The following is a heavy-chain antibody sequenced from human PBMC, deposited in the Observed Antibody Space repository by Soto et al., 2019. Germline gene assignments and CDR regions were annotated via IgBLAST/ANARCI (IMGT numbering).Heavy chain of an antibody. J-gene: IGHJ4*02. D-gene: IGHD5-12*01. CDR1: GGSFSGYY. Sequence: SETLSLTCAVYGGSFSGYYWSWIRQPPGKGLEWIGEINHSGSTNYNPSLKSRVTISVDTSKNQFSLKLSSVTAADTAVYYCARARGVEWLRSTPIYYFDYWGQGTLVTVSS. CDR2: INHSGST. V-gene: IGHV4-34*01. CDR3: ARARGVEWLRSTPIYYFDY.